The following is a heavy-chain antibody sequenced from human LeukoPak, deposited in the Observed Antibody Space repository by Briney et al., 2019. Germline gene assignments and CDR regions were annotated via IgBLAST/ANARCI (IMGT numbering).Heavy chain of an antibody. J-gene: IGHJ4*02. CDR2: ISAYNGDT. V-gene: IGHV1-18*01. CDR3: ARDQAATNTQVRFCLD. D-gene: IGHD3-9*01. Sequence: ASVKVSCKASGYTFTSYGISWVRQAPGQGLEWMGWISAYNGDTNFAQKLQGRVTMTTDTSTSTAYMDLRSLRSDDTAVYYCARDQAATNTQVRFCLDWGQETLVTVSS. CDR1: GYTFTSYG.